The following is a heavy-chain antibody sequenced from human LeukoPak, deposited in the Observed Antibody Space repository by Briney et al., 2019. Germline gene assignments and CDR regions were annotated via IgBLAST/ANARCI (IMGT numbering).Heavy chain of an antibody. V-gene: IGHV1-2*02. J-gene: IGHJ4*02. Sequence: ASVRVSCKTSGFTFKDYYIHWVRQAPGQGLEWMGWLNPYSGGTNYAQKFQGRVTMTRDTSISTAYMELSRLRSDDTAVYYCARVRYRLAETYIDYWGQGTLVTVSS. CDR1: GFTFKDYY. CDR2: LNPYSGGT. CDR3: ARVRYRLAETYIDY. D-gene: IGHD3-16*01.